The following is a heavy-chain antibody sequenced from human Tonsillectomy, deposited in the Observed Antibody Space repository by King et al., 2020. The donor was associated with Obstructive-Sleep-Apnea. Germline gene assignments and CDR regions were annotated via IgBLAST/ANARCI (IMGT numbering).Heavy chain of an antibody. D-gene: IGHD1-26*01. V-gene: IGHV4-38-2*02. CDR3: ASGRGSYTITDF. CDR1: VYSISRGYF. CDR2: ISRSGSS. Sequence: QLQESGPGLVKPSETLSLTCTVSVYSISRGYFWGWFRQAPRKGLELIWRISRSGSSYYNPSLKSRGTISLDTSKNQFSLKLSSVTAADTAVYYCASGRGSYTITDFWGQGTLVTVSS. J-gene: IGHJ4*02.